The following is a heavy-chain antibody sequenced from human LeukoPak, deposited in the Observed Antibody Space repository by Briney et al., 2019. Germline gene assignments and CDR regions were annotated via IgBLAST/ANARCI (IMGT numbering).Heavy chain of an antibody. CDR2: FSGTSTN. V-gene: IGHV3-23*01. J-gene: IGHJ4*02. CDR3: AKLKQWQPQRYFFEY. Sequence: GGSLRLSCAASGFTFSSYAMSWVRQALGKGLEWVSTFSGTSTNSYADAVKGRVTISSDNSKNTLYLQMNSLRAEDTAVYYCAKLKQWQPQRYFFEYWGQGALVTVAS. CDR1: GFTFSSYA. D-gene: IGHD6-19*01.